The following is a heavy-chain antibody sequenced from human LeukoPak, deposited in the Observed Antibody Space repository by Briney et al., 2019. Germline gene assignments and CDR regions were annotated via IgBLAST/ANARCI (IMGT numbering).Heavy chain of an antibody. V-gene: IGHV3-48*04. CDR2: VSSSSRTI. CDR1: GFIFNTDS. Sequence: PGGSLRLSCTASGFIFNTDSMNWVRQAPGKGLEWVSYVSSSSRTIYYADSVKGRFTISRDNAKNSLYLQMNSLRAEDTAVYYCARDLGLYDYGGNIDFWGQGTLVTVSS. D-gene: IGHD4-23*01. J-gene: IGHJ4*02. CDR3: ARDLGLYDYGGNIDF.